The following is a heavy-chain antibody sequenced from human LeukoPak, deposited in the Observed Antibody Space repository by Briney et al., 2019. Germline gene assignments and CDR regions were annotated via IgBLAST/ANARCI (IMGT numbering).Heavy chain of an antibody. CDR1: GDSINNYY. J-gene: IGHJ4*02. D-gene: IGHD4-17*01. V-gene: IGHV4-59*01. CDR3: ARHKDSGDYPLDY. CDR2: IYYSGNT. Sequence: SETLSLTCTVSGDSINNYYWSWIRQPLGKGLEWIGYIYYSGNTNYNPSLKSRLIMSLDTSKNHFSLKLNSVTAADTAVYYCARHKDSGDYPLDYWGQGILVSVSS.